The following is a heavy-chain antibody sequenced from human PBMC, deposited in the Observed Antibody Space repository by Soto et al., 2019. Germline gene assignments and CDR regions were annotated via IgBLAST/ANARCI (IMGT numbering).Heavy chain of an antibody. Sequence: QVQLVESGGDVVQPGRSLRLSCAASEFTFSNYAMHWVRQAPVKGLEWVAIISYDGSHKFYADSVKGRFAISRDNSKNTLFLQMNSLRAEDTAIYYCASDLSHCSGGGCYSFTGADVWGQGTTVTISS. CDR3: ASDLSHCSGGGCYSFTGADV. J-gene: IGHJ6*02. V-gene: IGHV3-30*09. CDR1: EFTFSNYA. D-gene: IGHD2-15*01. CDR2: ISYDGSHK.